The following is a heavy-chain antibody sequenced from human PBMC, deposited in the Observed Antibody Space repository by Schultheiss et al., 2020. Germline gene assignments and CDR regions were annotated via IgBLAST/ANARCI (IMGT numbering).Heavy chain of an antibody. CDR1: GGSISSYY. Sequence: SETLSLTCTVSGGSISSYYWSWIRQPPGKGLEWIGYIYYSGSTYYNPSLKSRVTISVDRSKNQFSLKLSSVTAADTAVYYCARHDLEWLLRNNFYFDLWGRGTLVTVSS. CDR2: IYYSGST. V-gene: IGHV4-59*08. D-gene: IGHD3-3*01. CDR3: ARHDLEWLLRNNFYFDL. J-gene: IGHJ2*01.